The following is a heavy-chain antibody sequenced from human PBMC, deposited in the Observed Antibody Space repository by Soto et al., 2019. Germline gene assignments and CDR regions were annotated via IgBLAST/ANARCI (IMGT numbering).Heavy chain of an antibody. CDR3: AKDSPKYDFWSGYYDL. CDR1: GFTFSSYS. V-gene: IGHV3-43*02. D-gene: IGHD3-3*01. J-gene: IGHJ2*01. CDR2: MMRDGGST. Sequence: GGSLRLSCAASGFTFSSYSMAWARQAPGKGLEWVASMMRDGGSTYYADSVKGRFTISRDNSKNSLYLQMNSLRTEDTALYYCAKDSPKYDFWSGYYDLWGRGTLVTVSS.